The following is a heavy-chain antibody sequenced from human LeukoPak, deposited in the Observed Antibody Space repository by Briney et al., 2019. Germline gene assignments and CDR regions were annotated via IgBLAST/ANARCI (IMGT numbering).Heavy chain of an antibody. J-gene: IGHJ1*01. CDR1: GFSFSSYS. CDR3: ATIIYDLWSGFQD. CDR2: IISGGNTI. Sequence: PGGSLRLSCAGSGFSFSSYSMNWVRQAPGKGLEWISYIISGGNTIYYADSVRGRFTISRDNARNSVYLQMNNLKADDTGVYYCATIIYDLWSGFQDWGQGTLVTVSS. D-gene: IGHD3-3*01. V-gene: IGHV3-48*01.